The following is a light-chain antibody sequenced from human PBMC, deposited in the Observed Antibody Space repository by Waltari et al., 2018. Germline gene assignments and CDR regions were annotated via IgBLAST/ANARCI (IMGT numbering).Light chain of an antibody. J-gene: IGLJ3*02. Sequence: QSALTQPPSASGSPGQSVTISCTGSSSDVGTYNFVSWYQQHPGKAPKLMIYEATNRPSAVPARFSGSKSGNTSSLRVSGLQAEDEADYDCTSYAGSDKLLFGGGTKLTVL. CDR3: TSYAGSDKLL. CDR1: SSDVGTYNF. V-gene: IGLV2-8*01. CDR2: EAT.